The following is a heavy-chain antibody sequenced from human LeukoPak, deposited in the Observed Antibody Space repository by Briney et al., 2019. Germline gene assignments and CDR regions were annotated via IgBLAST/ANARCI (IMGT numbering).Heavy chain of an antibody. J-gene: IGHJ3*02. Sequence: GGSLRLSCAASGFTFSSYEMNWVRQAPGKGLEWVSYISSSGSIIYYADSVKGRFTISRDNAKNSLYLQMNSLRAEDTAVYYCGRARGSNGFAFDIWGQGTMVTVSS. CDR3: GRARGSNGFAFDI. CDR2: ISSSGSII. V-gene: IGHV3-48*03. CDR1: GFTFSSYE. D-gene: IGHD2-8*01.